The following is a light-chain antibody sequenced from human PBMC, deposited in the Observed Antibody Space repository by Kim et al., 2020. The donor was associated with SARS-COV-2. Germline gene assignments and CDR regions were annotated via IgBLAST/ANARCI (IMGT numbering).Light chain of an antibody. CDR1: SSDVGDYNS. J-gene: IGLJ1*01. Sequence: QSALTQPASVSGSPGQSITISCTGTSSDVGDYNSVSWYQQHPGKAPKLIIYDVSNRPSGASKRFSGSKSGNTASLTISGLQAEDEADYFCSSYTSTSTLYVFGTGTKVTVL. CDR3: SSYTSTSTLYV. CDR2: DVS. V-gene: IGLV2-14*03.